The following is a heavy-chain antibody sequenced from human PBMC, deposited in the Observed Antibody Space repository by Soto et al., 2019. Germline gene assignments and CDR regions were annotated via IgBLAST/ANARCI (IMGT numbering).Heavy chain of an antibody. D-gene: IGHD6-13*01. CDR3: ARGLRTIAAAGHPRKYFDY. CDR1: GGSFSGYY. CDR2: INHSGST. J-gene: IGHJ4*02. V-gene: IGHV4-34*01. Sequence: SETLSLTCAVYGGSFSGYYWSWIRQPPGKGLEWIGEINHSGSTNYNPSLKSRVTISVDTSKNQFSLKLSSVTAADTAVYYCARGLRTIAAAGHPRKYFDYWGQGTLVTVSS.